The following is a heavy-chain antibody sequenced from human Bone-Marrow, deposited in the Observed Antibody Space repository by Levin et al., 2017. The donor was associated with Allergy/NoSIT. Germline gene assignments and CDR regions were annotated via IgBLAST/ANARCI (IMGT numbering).Heavy chain of an antibody. Sequence: SCAVSGYSISTAYYWGWIRQPPGKGLEWIGSIYREGNTYYSPSLKSRVSISKDTSKNQLSLKVNSVTDADTAVYYCAGRSTDPHPFDFWGQGILVTVSS. J-gene: IGHJ4*02. CDR1: GYSISTAYY. V-gene: IGHV4-38-2*01. CDR2: IYREGNT. CDR3: AGRSTDPHPFDF.